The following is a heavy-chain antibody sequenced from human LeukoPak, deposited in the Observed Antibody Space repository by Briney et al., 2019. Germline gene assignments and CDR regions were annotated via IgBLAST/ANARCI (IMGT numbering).Heavy chain of an antibody. CDR2: ISSNIFGTT. V-gene: IGHV3-48*02. CDR1: GFTLSTYS. J-gene: IGHJ4*02. Sequence: QPGGSLRLSCEASGFTLSTYSMNWVRQAPVKGLEWVSHISSNIFGTTYYAESVKGRFTVSRDNAKNSVYLQMNSLRDEDTAVYYCARDRGGSGWPLFDSWGPGALVTVSS. CDR3: ARDRGGSGWPLFDS. D-gene: IGHD6-25*01.